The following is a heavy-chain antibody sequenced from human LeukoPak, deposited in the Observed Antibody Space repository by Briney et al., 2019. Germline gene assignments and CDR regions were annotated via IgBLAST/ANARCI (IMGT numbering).Heavy chain of an antibody. CDR1: GGSISSSSYY. D-gene: IGHD1-26*01. CDR3: AKKNSGSYYGYFDY. Sequence: ETLSLTCTVSGGSISSSSYYWGWIRQPPGKGLEWVSAISGSGGSTYYADSVKGRFTISRDNSKNTLYLQMNSLRAEDTAVYYCAKKNSGSYYGYFDYWGQGTLVTVSS. J-gene: IGHJ4*02. CDR2: ISGSGGST. V-gene: IGHV3-23*01.